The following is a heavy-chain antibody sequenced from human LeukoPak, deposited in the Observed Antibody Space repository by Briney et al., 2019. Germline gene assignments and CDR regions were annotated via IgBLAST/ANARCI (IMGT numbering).Heavy chain of an antibody. CDR1: DGSFSGYY. CDR2: INHSGST. D-gene: IGHD3-3*01. J-gene: IGHJ4*02. CDR3: ARYDFNKYFDY. Sequence: PSETLSLTCAVYDGSFSGYYWSWIRQPPGKGLEWIGEINHSGSTNYNPSLKSRVTMSVDTSKNQFSLKLTSVTAADTAVYYCARYDFNKYFDYWGQGTLVTVSS. V-gene: IGHV4-34*10.